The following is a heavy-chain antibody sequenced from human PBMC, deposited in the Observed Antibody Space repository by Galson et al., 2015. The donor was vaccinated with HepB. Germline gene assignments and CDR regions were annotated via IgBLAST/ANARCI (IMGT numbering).Heavy chain of an antibody. Sequence: CAISGDSVSSNSAAWNWTRQSPSRGLEWLGRTYYRSKWYNDYAVSVESRITINPDTSKNQFSLQLNSVTPEDTAVYYCARAPGIAVAGIIVAFDIWGQGTMVTVSS. J-gene: IGHJ3*02. CDR1: GDSVSSNSAA. CDR3: ARAPGIAVAGIIVAFDI. D-gene: IGHD6-19*01. CDR2: TYYRSKWYN. V-gene: IGHV6-1*01.